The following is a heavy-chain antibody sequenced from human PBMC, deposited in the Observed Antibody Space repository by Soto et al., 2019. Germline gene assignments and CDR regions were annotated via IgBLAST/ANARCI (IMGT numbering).Heavy chain of an antibody. J-gene: IGHJ6*02. CDR2: IYYSGST. V-gene: IGHV4-31*03. CDR3: ARWNPRRGLWSGYYIPPDYGMDV. Sequence: PSETLSLTCTVSGGSISSGGYYWSWIRQHPGKGLEWIGYIYYSGSTYYNPSLKSRVTISVDTSKNQFSLKLSSVTAADTAVYYCARWNPRRGLWSGYYIPPDYGMDVWGQGTTVTVSS. D-gene: IGHD3-3*01. CDR1: GGSISSGGYY.